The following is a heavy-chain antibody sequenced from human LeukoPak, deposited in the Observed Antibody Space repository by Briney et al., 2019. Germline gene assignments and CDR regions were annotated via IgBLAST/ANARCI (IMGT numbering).Heavy chain of an antibody. D-gene: IGHD6-6*01. CDR1: GFTFSSYT. J-gene: IGHJ6*03. V-gene: IGHV3-21*01. CDR3: ARAGIAGRPVYYYYMDV. Sequence: GGSLRLSCAASGFTFSSYTIHWVRQAPGKGLEWVSSISAVRTYIYYADSVKGRFTISRDNVEKSAYLELSGLTAHDTAIYNCARAGIAGRPVYYYYMDVWGKGTTVTVSS. CDR2: ISAVRTYI.